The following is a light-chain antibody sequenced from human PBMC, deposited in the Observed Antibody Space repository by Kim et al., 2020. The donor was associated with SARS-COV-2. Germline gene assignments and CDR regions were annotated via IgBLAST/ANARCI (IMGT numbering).Light chain of an antibody. CDR3: QQYDAYPLR. CDR2: KAS. J-gene: IGKJ2*03. Sequence: DIQMTQSPSTLSASIGDRVTITCRASQSVSYWLVWYQQKPGKPPKPLIYKASFLESGVPSRFSGSGSGTEFTLTISGLQPDDFATYYCQQYDAYPLRFGQGTKLEI. CDR1: QSVSYW. V-gene: IGKV1-5*03.